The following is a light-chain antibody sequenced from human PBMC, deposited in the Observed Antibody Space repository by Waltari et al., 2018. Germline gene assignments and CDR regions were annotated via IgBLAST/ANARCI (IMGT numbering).Light chain of an antibody. CDR2: KDR. V-gene: IGLV3-25*03. J-gene: IGLJ3*02. Sequence: SFELTQPPSVSVSPGQTARLTCSADALATQYAYWYQQKAGQAPLVVIYKDRERPSGIPERFSGSSSGTTVTLTISGVQAEDEADYYCQAADNSGTLNWVFGGGTKLTVL. CDR3: QAADNSGTLNWV. CDR1: ALATQY.